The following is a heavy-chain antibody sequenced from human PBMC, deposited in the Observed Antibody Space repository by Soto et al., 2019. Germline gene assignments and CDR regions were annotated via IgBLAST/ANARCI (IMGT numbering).Heavy chain of an antibody. J-gene: IGHJ6*02. CDR1: GYTFTGYY. CDR3: ARVGSYYYGMDV. CDR2: INPNSGGT. D-gene: IGHD1-26*01. V-gene: IGHV1-2*04. Sequence: ASVKVSCRASGYTFTGYYMHWVRQAPGQGLEWMGWINPNSGGTNYAQKFQGWVTMTRDTSISTAYMELSRLRSDDTAVYYCARVGSYYYGMDVWGQGTTVTVSS.